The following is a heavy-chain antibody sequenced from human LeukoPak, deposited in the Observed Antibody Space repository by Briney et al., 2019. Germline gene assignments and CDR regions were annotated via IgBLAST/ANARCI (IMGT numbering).Heavy chain of an antibody. Sequence: GGSLRLSCLASGFTVTNYAMHWVRQAPGKGLDYVSVLYSRGTSTYYADSVKGRSTVSRDSSKNTLYLQMSSLRIEDTAIYYCVRDLSGMDVWGRGTTVTVSS. CDR3: VRDLSGMDV. V-gene: IGHV3-64D*06. CDR2: LYSRGTST. D-gene: IGHD3-16*02. J-gene: IGHJ6*02. CDR1: GFTVTNYA.